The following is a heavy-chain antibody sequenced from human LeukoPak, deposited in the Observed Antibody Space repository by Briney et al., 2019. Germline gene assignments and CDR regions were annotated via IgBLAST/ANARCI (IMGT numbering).Heavy chain of an antibody. CDR2: IIHSGNT. D-gene: IGHD7-27*01. CDR3: ATGGAYTLGYNWFDP. J-gene: IGHJ5*02. V-gene: IGHV4-34*01. CDR1: GGSLSGYY. Sequence: SETLSLTCAVFGGSLSGYYWNWIRQPPGKGLEWIGGIIHSGNTNYDPSLKSRVTISLATSKNQFSLKLSSVTAADTAVYYCATGGAYTLGYNWFDPWGQGTLVTVSS.